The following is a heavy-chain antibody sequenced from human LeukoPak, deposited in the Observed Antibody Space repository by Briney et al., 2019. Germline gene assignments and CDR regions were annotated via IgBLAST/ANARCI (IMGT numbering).Heavy chain of an antibody. J-gene: IGHJ6*03. D-gene: IGHD2-2*02. Sequence: SETLSLTCAVYGGSFSGYYWSWIRQPPGKGLEWIGEINHSGSTNYNPSLKSRVTISVDTSKDQFSLKLSSVTAADTAVYYCARGYCSSTSCYNSYYYYYYMDVWGKGTTVTVSS. CDR2: INHSGST. CDR1: GGSFSGYY. CDR3: ARGYCSSTSCYNSYYYYYYMDV. V-gene: IGHV4-34*01.